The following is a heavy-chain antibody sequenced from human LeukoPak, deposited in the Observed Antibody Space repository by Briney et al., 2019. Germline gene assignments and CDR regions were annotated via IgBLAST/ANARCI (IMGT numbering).Heavy chain of an antibody. CDR2: TTDSGSRT. V-gene: IGHV3-23*01. CDR3: AKGGAMADKYYQE. J-gene: IGHJ1*01. CDR1: GFTFSSYA. D-gene: IGHD6-19*01. Sequence: GGSLRLSCAAFGFTFSSYAMRWVRQAPGKGLEWVSSTTDSGSRTYYADSVKGRFTISRDNSKNMLYLQMNSLRAEDTAVYYCAKGGAMADKYYQEWGQGTLVTVSS.